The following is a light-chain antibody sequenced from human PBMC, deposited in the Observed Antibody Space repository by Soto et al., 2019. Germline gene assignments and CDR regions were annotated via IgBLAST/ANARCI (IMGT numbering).Light chain of an antibody. Sequence: DIQMTQSPSSLSASVGDRVTITCRASQSISSYLNGYQQKPGKAPKLLIYAASSLQSGVPSRFSGSGSGTDFTLTISSLQPEDFAAYYCQQSGSTPVAFGQGTKVEIK. CDR1: QSISSY. V-gene: IGKV1-39*01. CDR3: QQSGSTPVA. J-gene: IGKJ1*01. CDR2: AAS.